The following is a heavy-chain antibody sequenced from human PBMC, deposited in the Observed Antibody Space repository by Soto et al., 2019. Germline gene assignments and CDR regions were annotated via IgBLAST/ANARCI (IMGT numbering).Heavy chain of an antibody. CDR2: IRSSSSTI. CDR1: GFTFSSNS. V-gene: IGHV3-48*02. J-gene: IGHJ4*02. D-gene: IGHD3-10*01. Sequence: PGESLKISCAASGFTFSSNSMNWVRQAPGKGLEWVSYIRSSSSTIYYADSVKGRFTISRDNVKNSLYLQMNSLRDEDTAVYYCASSGSWSYHFDYWGQGTLVTVSS. CDR3: ASSGSWSYHFDY.